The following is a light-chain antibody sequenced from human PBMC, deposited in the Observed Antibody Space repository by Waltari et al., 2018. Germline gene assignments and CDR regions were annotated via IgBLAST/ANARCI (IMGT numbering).Light chain of an antibody. CDR3: QQYGSSPQT. CDR2: GAS. J-gene: IGKJ2*01. CDR1: QSVSSSY. V-gene: IGKV3-20*01. Sequence: EIVVTQSPGNLALSSGERTTLSCRASQSVSSSYLAWYQQKPGQAPRLLIYGASSRATGIPDRFSGSGSGTDFTLTISRLEPEDFAVYYCQQYGSSPQTFGQGTKLEIK.